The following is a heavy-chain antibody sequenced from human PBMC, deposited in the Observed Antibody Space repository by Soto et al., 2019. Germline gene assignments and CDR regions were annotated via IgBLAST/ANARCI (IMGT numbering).Heavy chain of an antibody. J-gene: IGHJ4*02. V-gene: IGHV3-23*01. CDR1: GFTFSSYG. CDR2: ITGSGGST. Sequence: VQLLESGGGLVQPGGSLRLSCAASGFTFSSYGMSWVRQAPGKGLEWVSLITGSGGSTFYADSVKGRFTISRDNAKNTLYLQMNSLRVDDTALYYCAKAATITTLYYFDSWGQGTLVTVSS. D-gene: IGHD4-4*01. CDR3: AKAATITTLYYFDS.